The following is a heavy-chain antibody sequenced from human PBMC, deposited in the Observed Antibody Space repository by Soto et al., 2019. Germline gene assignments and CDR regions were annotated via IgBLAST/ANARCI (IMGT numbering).Heavy chain of an antibody. V-gene: IGHV4-34*01. CDR3: ARGNSMYYDFGSGYPNNWFDP. CDR1: GGSFSGYY. CDR2: INHSGST. J-gene: IGHJ5*02. D-gene: IGHD3-3*01. Sequence: QVQLQQWGAGLLKPSETLSLTCAVYGGSFSGYYWSWIRQPPGKGLEWSGEINHSGSTNYNPSLKRRVTISVDTSKNQFSLKLSSVSAADTAVYYCARGNSMYYDFGSGYPNNWFDPWGQGTLVTVSS.